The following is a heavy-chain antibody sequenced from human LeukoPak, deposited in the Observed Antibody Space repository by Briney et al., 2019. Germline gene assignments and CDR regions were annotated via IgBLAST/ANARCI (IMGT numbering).Heavy chain of an antibody. Sequence: SETLSLTCTVSGGSISSSSYYWGWIRQPPGKGLEWIGSIYYSGSTYYNPSLKSRVTISVDTSKNQFSLKLSSVTAADTAVYYCARDNYGSGSYYNDAFDIWGQGTMVTVSS. CDR1: GGSISSSSYY. V-gene: IGHV4-39*07. CDR2: IYYSGST. J-gene: IGHJ3*02. CDR3: ARDNYGSGSYYNDAFDI. D-gene: IGHD3-10*01.